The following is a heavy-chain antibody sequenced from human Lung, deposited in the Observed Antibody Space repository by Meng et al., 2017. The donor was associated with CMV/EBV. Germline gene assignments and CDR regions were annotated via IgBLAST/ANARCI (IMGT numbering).Heavy chain of an antibody. D-gene: IGHD6-13*01. CDR1: GVTFSSYA. V-gene: IGHV3-30*04. J-gene: IGHJ5*02. Sequence: GGSLRLXCAASGVTFSSYAMHWVRQAPGKGLEWVAVISYDGSNKYYADSVKGRFTIARDNSKSTLYLQMNSLRAEATAVYYWATDGGAAAGRTPGGPWGQGXMVTVSS. CDR3: ATDGGAAAGRTPGGP. CDR2: ISYDGSNK.